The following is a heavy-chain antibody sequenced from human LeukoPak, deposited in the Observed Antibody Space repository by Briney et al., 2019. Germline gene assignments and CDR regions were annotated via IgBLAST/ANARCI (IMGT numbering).Heavy chain of an antibody. J-gene: IGHJ3*02. V-gene: IGHV3-15*01. CDR3: YYDSGGYYYVSDAFDI. D-gene: IGHD3-22*01. CDR2: IKSKTDGGTT. Sequence: GGSLRLSCGASGFTFSNAWMSWVRQAPGKGLEWVGRIKSKTDGGTTDYAAPVKGRFTISRDDSKNTLYLQMNSLKTEDTAVYYCYYDSGGYYYVSDAFDIWGQGTMVTVSS. CDR1: GFTFSNAW.